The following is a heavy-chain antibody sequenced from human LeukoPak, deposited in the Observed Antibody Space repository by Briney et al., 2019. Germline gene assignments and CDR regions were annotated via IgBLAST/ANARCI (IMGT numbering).Heavy chain of an antibody. Sequence: GASVKVSCKASGYTFTSYGISWVRQAPGQGLEWMGWISAYNGNTNYAQKLQGRVTMTTDTSTSTAYMELRSLRSDDTAVYYCARSVVVPAAYYYYGMDAWSQGTTVTVSS. D-gene: IGHD2-2*01. CDR3: ARSVVVPAAYYYYGMDA. CDR2: ISAYNGNT. V-gene: IGHV1-18*01. CDR1: GYTFTSYG. J-gene: IGHJ6*02.